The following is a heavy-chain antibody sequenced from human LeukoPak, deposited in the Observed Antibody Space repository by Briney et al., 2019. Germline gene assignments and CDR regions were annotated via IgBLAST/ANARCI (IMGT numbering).Heavy chain of an antibody. J-gene: IGHJ4*02. CDR1: GFTFSSYS. Sequence: GGSLRLSCAASGFTFSSYSMNWVRQAPGKGLEWVSSISSSSSYIYYADSVKGRFTISRDNAKNSLYLQMNSLRAEDTAVYYCARDWYYYDSSGYSLFDYWGQGTLVTVSS. D-gene: IGHD3-22*01. V-gene: IGHV3-21*01. CDR3: ARDWYYYDSSGYSLFDY. CDR2: ISSSSSYI.